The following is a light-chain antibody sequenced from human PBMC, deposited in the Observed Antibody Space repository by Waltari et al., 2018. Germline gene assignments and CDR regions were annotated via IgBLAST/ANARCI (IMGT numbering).Light chain of an antibody. CDR1: KLGNKF. J-gene: IGLJ2*01. V-gene: IGLV3-1*01. Sequence: SYELTQPPSLSVSPGQTASITCSGDKLGNKFASWYRQKPGQSPVVVIYRDKKRPSGIPERISGSNSGNTATLTIGETQAMDEADYYCQAWDSSAVVFGGGTKLTVL. CDR3: QAWDSSAVV. CDR2: RDK.